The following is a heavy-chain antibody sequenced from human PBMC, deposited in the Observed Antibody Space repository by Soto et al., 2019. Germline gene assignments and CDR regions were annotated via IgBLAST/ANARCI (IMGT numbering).Heavy chain of an antibody. V-gene: IGHV6-1*01. CDR3: AGVTWLRGMDV. D-gene: IGHD3-10*01. Sequence: SQTLSITCVISGDSVSSNSGAWNWIRQSPSRGLEWLGRTYYRSRWSFDYALSVKSRLTIDPDTSKNQFSLHLDSLTPEDTAVYYCAGVTWLRGMDVWGQGTPVTVSS. CDR1: GDSVSSNSGA. J-gene: IGHJ6*02. CDR2: TYYRSRWSF.